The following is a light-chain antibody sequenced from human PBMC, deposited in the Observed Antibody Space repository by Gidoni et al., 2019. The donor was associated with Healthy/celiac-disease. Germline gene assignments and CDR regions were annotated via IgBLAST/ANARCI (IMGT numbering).Light chain of an antibody. CDR2: AAS. Sequence: DIQMTQSPSSLSAPVGDRVTITCRASQSISSYLNWYQQKPGKAPKLLIYAASSLQSGVPFRFSGSGSGTDFTLTIGGLQPEDFATYYCQRSYSTPRTFGHRTKVEIK. V-gene: IGKV1-39*01. CDR3: QRSYSTPRT. CDR1: QSISSY. J-gene: IGKJ1*01.